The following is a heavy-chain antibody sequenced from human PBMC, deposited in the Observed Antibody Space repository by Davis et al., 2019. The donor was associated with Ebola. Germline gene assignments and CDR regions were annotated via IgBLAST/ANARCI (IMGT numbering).Heavy chain of an antibody. Sequence: ASVKVSCKASGYIFTSYAMHWVRQAPGQRLEWMGWINAGNGNTKYSQKFQGRVTITRDTSASTAYMELSSLRSEDTAVYYCATTLLWFRDTSSPGDDYWGQGTLVTVSS. CDR3: ATTLLWFRDTSSPGDDY. J-gene: IGHJ4*02. D-gene: IGHD3-10*01. CDR2: INAGNGNT. CDR1: GYIFTSYA. V-gene: IGHV1-3*01.